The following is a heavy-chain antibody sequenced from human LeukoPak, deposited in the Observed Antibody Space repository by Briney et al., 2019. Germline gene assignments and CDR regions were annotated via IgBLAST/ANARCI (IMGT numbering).Heavy chain of an antibody. J-gene: IGHJ6*02. V-gene: IGHV1-69*13. Sequence: SVKVSCKASGGTFSSYAISWVRQAPGQGLEWMGGIIPIFGTASYAQKFQGRVTITADESTSTAYMELSSLRSEDTAVYYCARTVVYSTSSPYYYGMDVWGQGTTVTVSS. CDR3: ARTVVYSTSSPYYYGMDV. D-gene: IGHD6-6*01. CDR1: GGTFSSYA. CDR2: IIPIFGTA.